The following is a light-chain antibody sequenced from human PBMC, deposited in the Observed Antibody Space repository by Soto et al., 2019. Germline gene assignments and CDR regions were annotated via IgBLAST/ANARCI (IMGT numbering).Light chain of an antibody. J-gene: IGKJ1*01. V-gene: IGKV1-5*03. CDR2: KAS. CDR1: QSINSW. Sequence: DIQLTQSPSTLSASVGDRVTITCRASQSINSWLAWYQQMPGKAPKLLIYKASSLDTGVPSRFSGTGSGTEFTLTISCLQPDDFAAYYCQQYNTWWTFGHGTKVEIK. CDR3: QQYNTWWT.